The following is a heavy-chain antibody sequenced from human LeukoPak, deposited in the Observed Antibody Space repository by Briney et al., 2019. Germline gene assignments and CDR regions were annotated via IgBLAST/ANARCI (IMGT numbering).Heavy chain of an antibody. CDR1: GGSISSYY. CDR2: IYYSGST. J-gene: IGHJ4*02. D-gene: IGHD2-15*01. Sequence: SETLSLTCTVSGGSISSYYWSWIRQPPGKGLEWIGYIYYSGSTNYNPSLKSRVTISVDTSKNQFSLKLSSVTAADTAVYYCARVVKYCSGGSCYQTLFDYWGQGTLVTVSS. V-gene: IGHV4-59*01. CDR3: ARVVKYCSGGSCYQTLFDY.